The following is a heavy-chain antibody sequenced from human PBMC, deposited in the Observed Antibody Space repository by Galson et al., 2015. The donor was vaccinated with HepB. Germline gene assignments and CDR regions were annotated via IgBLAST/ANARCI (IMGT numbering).Heavy chain of an antibody. CDR3: ARDRIYDYVWGSYRYFDY. Sequence: SVKVSCKASGGTFGSYAISWVRQAPGQGLEWMGGFIPIFGTANYAQKFQGRVTITADESTSTAYMELSSLRSEDTAVYYCARDRIYDYVWGSYRYFDYWGQGTLVTVSS. J-gene: IGHJ4*02. CDR2: FIPIFGTA. D-gene: IGHD3-16*02. V-gene: IGHV1-69*13. CDR1: GGTFGSYA.